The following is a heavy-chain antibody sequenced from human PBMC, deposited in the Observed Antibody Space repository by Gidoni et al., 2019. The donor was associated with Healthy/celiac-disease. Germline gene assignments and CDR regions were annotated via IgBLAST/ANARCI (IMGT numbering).Heavy chain of an antibody. CDR2: ISYDGSNK. CDR1: GFTFSSYG. D-gene: IGHD4-17*01. J-gene: IGHJ4*02. V-gene: IGHV3-30*18. CDR3: AKGGGTGDYWVFFDY. Sequence: QVQLVASGGGVVQPGRSLRLSCAASGFTFSSYGMHWVRQAPGKGLEWVAVISYDGSNKYYADSVKGRFTISRDNSKNTLYLQMNSLRAEDTAVYYCAKGGGTGDYWVFFDYWGQGTLVTVSS.